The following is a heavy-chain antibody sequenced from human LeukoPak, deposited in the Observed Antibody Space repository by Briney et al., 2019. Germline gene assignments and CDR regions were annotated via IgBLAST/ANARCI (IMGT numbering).Heavy chain of an antibody. D-gene: IGHD3-22*01. V-gene: IGHV3-30*02. CDR1: GFTFSSYG. CDR3: AKDFSYYDSSGYCDY. J-gene: IGHJ4*02. Sequence: GGSLRLSCAASGFTFSSYGMHWVRQAPGKGLEWVAVIWYDGSNKYYADSVKGRFTISRDNSKNTLYLQMNSLRAEDTAVYYCAKDFSYYDSSGYCDYWGQGTLVTVSS. CDR2: IWYDGSNK.